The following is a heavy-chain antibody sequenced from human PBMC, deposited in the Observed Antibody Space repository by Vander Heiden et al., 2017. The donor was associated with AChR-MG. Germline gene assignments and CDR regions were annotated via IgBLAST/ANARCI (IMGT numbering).Heavy chain of an antibody. CDR2: INPSGGST. D-gene: IGHD3-10*01. CDR1: GYTFTRYY. J-gene: IGHJ4*02. V-gene: IGHV1-46*01. CDR3: ARDGLMGTYYYGSGSYSHFDY. Sequence: QVQLVQSGAEVKKPGASVKVSCKASGYTFTRYYMHWVRQAPGQGLEWMGIINPSGGSTSYAQKFQGRVTMTRDTSTSTVYMELSSLRSEDTAVYYCARDGLMGTYYYGSGSYSHFDYWGQGTLVTVSS.